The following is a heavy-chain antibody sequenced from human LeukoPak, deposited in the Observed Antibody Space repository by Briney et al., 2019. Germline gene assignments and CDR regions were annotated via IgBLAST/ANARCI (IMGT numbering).Heavy chain of an antibody. D-gene: IGHD6-13*01. J-gene: IGHJ4*02. Sequence: GGSLRLSCTASGFTFSNYNMNWVRQAPGQGLEWVSSISSSSTYIYYADSVRGRFTLSRDDAKNSLSLQMNSLRAEDTAVYYCARARIAAAGFDYWGQGTLVTVSS. V-gene: IGHV3-21*01. CDR2: ISSSSTYI. CDR1: GFTFSNYN. CDR3: ARARIAAAGFDY.